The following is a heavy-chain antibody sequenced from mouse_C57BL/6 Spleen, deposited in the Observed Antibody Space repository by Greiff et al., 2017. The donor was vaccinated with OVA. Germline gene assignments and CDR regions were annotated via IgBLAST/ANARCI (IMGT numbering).Heavy chain of an antibody. Sequence: DVMLVESGGGLVQPKGSLKLSCAASGFSFNTYAMNWVRQAPGKGLEWVARIRSKSNNYATYYADSVKDRFTISRDDSESMLYLQMNNLKTEDTAMYYCVREGGGNYGYFDVWGTGTTVTVSS. CDR3: VREGGGNYGYFDV. V-gene: IGHV10-1*01. CDR2: IRSKSNNYAT. J-gene: IGHJ1*03. D-gene: IGHD2-1*01. CDR1: GFSFNTYA.